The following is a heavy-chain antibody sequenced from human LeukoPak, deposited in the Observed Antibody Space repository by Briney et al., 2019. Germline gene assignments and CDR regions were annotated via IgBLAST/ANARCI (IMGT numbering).Heavy chain of an antibody. CDR1: GGSISSYY. Sequence: SETLSLTCTVSGGSISSYYWSWIRQPPGKGLEWIGYIYYSGSTNYNPSLKSRVTISVDTSKNQFSLKLSSVTAAGTAVYYCARGARYYGSGSYFIGLFDYWGQGTLVTVSS. D-gene: IGHD3-10*01. J-gene: IGHJ4*02. CDR3: ARGARYYGSGSYFIGLFDY. CDR2: IYYSGST. V-gene: IGHV4-59*12.